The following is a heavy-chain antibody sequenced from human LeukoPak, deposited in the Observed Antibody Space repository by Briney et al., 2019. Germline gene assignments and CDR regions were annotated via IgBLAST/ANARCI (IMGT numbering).Heavy chain of an antibody. CDR2: MNSDGSTT. CDR3: VRALMGTSDH. D-gene: IGHD7-27*01. J-gene: IGHJ4*02. Sequence: GGSLRPSCTASGFTFSRDWMHWVRQAPGKGLVWVSRMNSDGSTTNYADSVKGRFTISRDNSKNTLYLQMNSLRAEDTAVYYCVRALMGTSDHWGQGSLVTVSS. CDR1: GFTFSRDW. V-gene: IGHV3-74*01.